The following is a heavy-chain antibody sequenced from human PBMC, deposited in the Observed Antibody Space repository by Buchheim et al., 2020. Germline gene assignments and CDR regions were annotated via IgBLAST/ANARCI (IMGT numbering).Heavy chain of an antibody. CDR1: GFAFTSYW. Sequence: EVQLVESGGGLVQPGGSLRLSCVGSGFAFTSYWVNWVRQAPGKGLEWVANIRQSGDKKYYADSVKGRFTISRDNAKNSGFLQMDTLGVEDTAIYYCARCRHWVLFDCWGQG. CDR3: ARCRHWVLFDC. CDR2: IRQSGDKK. V-gene: IGHV3-7*01. D-gene: IGHD7-27*01. J-gene: IGHJ5*01.